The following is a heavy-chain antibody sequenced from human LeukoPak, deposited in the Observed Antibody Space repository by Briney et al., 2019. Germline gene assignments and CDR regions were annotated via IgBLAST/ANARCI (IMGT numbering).Heavy chain of an antibody. CDR3: ARRPRTYYYYGMDV. J-gene: IGHJ6*02. CDR1: GGSISSSSYY. CDR2: IYYRGST. Sequence: SETLSLTCTVSGGSISSSSYYWGWIRQPPGKGLEWIGSIYYRGSTYYNPSLKSRVTISVDTSKNQFSLKLSSVTAADTAVYYCARRPRTYYYYGMDVWGQGTTVTVSS. V-gene: IGHV4-39*01.